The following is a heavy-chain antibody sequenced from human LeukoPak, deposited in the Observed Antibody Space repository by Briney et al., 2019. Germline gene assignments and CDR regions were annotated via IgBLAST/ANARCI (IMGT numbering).Heavy chain of an antibody. CDR2: ILYDGSNQ. V-gene: IGHV3-30-3*01. J-gene: IGHJ4*02. CDR1: GSXFSTYA. D-gene: IGHD4-17*01. CDR3: ARDFRDYRDYVAYFDS. Sequence: GGSLRLSCAASGSXFSTYAIHWVRQAPGRGLEWVAVILYDGSNQYYADSVKGRFTISRDNSRNTLYLQMNSLKVEDTAVYYCARDFRDYRDYVAYFDSWGQGTLVTVSS.